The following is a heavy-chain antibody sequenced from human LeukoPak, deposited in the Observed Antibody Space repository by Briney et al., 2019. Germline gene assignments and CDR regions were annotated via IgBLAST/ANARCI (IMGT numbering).Heavy chain of an antibody. D-gene: IGHD6-13*01. Sequence: PGGSLRLSCASSGFTFDDYAMHWVRQAPGKGLAWVSGISWNSGSIGYADSVKGRFTISRDNAKNSLYLQMNSLRAEDTALYYCAKGAAGTGYYFDYWGQGTLVTVSS. J-gene: IGHJ4*02. CDR3: AKGAAGTGYYFDY. V-gene: IGHV3-9*01. CDR2: ISWNSGSI. CDR1: GFTFDDYA.